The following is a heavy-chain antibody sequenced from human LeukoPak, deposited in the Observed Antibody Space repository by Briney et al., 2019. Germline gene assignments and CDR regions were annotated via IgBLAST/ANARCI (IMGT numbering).Heavy chain of an antibody. Sequence: GASVKVSCKASGYTFTGYYMHWVRQAPGQGLECMGWINPNSGGTNYTQKFQGGVTITRDTSISTAYMELSRLRSDDTAVYYCARINYDSSGAKYYFDYWGQGTLVTVSS. D-gene: IGHD3-22*01. J-gene: IGHJ4*02. CDR3: ARINYDSSGAKYYFDY. V-gene: IGHV1-2*02. CDR2: INPNSGGT. CDR1: GYTFTGYY.